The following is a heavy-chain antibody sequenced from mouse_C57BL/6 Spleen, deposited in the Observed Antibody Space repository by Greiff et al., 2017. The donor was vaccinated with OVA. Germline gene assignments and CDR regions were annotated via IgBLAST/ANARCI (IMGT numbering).Heavy chain of an antibody. CDR3: ARTPLITAVEGGWYFDV. CDR1: GYTFTSYW. J-gene: IGHJ1*03. Sequence: QVQLQQPGTELVKPGASVKLSCKASGYTFTSYWMHWVKQRPGQGLEWIGNINPSNGGTNYNEKFKRKATLTVDKSSSTAYMQLRSLTSEDSAVYYCARTPLITAVEGGWYFDVWGTGTTVTVSS. D-gene: IGHD1-1*01. V-gene: IGHV1-53*01. CDR2: INPSNGGT.